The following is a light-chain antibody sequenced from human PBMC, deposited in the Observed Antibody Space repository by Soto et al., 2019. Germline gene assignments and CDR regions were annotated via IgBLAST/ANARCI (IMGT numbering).Light chain of an antibody. V-gene: IGKV3-20*01. Sequence: EIVLTQSPGTLSLSPGERATLSCRASQSVPSDWLAWYRHKPGQAPRLLIYGASSRATGVPDRVSGSGSGTDFTLTISSLQSEDFAVYYCQQYDDWPPWTFGPGTKVEIK. CDR1: QSVPSDW. CDR2: GAS. CDR3: QQYDDWPPWT. J-gene: IGKJ1*01.